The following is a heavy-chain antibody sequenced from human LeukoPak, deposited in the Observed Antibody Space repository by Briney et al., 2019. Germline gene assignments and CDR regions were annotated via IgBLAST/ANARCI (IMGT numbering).Heavy chain of an antibody. V-gene: IGHV3-23*01. D-gene: IGHD3-16*01. J-gene: IGHJ3*02. CDR2: LINSGGST. CDR1: GITFSKYA. CDR3: AKDSLSSWGNGAFDI. Sequence: GGSLRLSCAASGITFSKYAMNWVRQAPGKGLEWVSALINSGGSTYYADSVKGRFTISRDNSKNTLYLQMNSLRAEDTAVYYCAKDSLSSWGNGAFDIWGQGTMVTVSS.